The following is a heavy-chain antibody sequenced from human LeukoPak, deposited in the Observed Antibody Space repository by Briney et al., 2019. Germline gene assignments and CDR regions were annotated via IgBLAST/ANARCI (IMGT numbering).Heavy chain of an antibody. CDR2: ISGSGGST. J-gene: IGHJ5*02. Sequence: ETLSLTCTVSGGSISSSSYYWGWIRQPPGKGLEWVSAISGSGGSTYYADSVKGRFTISRDNSKNTLYLQMNSLRAEDTAVYYCAKDTTSGWPNWFDPWGQGTLVTVSS. CDR3: AKDTTSGWPNWFDP. D-gene: IGHD6-19*01. V-gene: IGHV3-23*01. CDR1: GGSISSSSYY.